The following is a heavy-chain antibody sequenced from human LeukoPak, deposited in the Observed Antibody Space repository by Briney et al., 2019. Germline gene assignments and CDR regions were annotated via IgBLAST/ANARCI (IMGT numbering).Heavy chain of an antibody. CDR1: GGSFSGYY. V-gene: IGHV4-34*01. D-gene: IGHD6-19*01. CDR3: ARGRSNGWYYYYYGMDV. Sequence: SETLSLTCAVYGGSFSGYYWSWIRQPPGKGLEWIGEINHSGSTNYNPSLKSRVTISVDTSKNQFSLKLSSVTAADTAVYYCARGRSNGWYYYYYGMDVWGQGTTVTVSS. J-gene: IGHJ6*02. CDR2: INHSGST.